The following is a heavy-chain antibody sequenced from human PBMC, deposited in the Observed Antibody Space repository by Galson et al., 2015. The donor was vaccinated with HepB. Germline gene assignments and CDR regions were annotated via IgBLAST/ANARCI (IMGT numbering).Heavy chain of an antibody. Sequence: LSLTCIVSGGSIKSYYWSWVRQSPGKGLEWIGYIHYSGVTHYNPSLKSRVTISIDTSKNQFSLNLSSVTAADTAVYYCARGIDGFASYYFDYWGQGTLVPVSS. J-gene: IGHJ4*02. CDR3: ARGIDGFASYYFDY. CDR1: GGSIKSYY. V-gene: IGHV4-59*01. D-gene: IGHD5-24*01. CDR2: IHYSGVT.